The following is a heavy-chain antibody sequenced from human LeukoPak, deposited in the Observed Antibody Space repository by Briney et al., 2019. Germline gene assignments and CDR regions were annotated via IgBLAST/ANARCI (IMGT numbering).Heavy chain of an antibody. CDR3: AREMGATSIDAFDI. J-gene: IGHJ3*02. V-gene: IGHV1-2*02. D-gene: IGHD1-26*01. CDR2: INPNSGGT. CDR1: GYTFTGYY. Sequence: GASVKVSCKASGYTFTGYYMHWVRQAPGQGLEWMGWINPNSGGTNYAQKFQGRVTMTRDTSISTAYMELRSLRSDDTAVYYCAREMGATSIDAFDIWGQGTMVTVSS.